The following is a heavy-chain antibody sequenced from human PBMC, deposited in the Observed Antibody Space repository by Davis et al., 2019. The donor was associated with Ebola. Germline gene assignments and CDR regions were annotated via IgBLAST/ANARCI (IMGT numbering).Heavy chain of an antibody. CDR1: GDSVSRSSGA. Sequence: HSQTLSLTCAISGDSVSRSSGAWNWIRQSPSRGLEWLGRTYYSSKWYNDYAASVKSRITVNPDTSKNQFSLLLNSVTPEDTAIYFCARGWFRSGMDVWGQGTTVTVSS. CDR2: TYYSSKWYN. J-gene: IGHJ6*02. D-gene: IGHD3-10*01. V-gene: IGHV6-1*01. CDR3: ARGWFRSGMDV.